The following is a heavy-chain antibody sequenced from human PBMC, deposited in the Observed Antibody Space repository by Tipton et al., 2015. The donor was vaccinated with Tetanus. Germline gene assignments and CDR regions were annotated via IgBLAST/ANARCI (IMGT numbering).Heavy chain of an antibody. CDR3: ARSGYYSRAYYHYRMDV. V-gene: IGHV4-61*08. Sequence: LRLSCTVSGDSLSNGDYYWSWIRQPPGKGLEWIGYVYYSGSTNYNPSLKSRVTISVDTSKNQFSLNLSSVTAADTAVYYCARSGYYSRAYYHYRMDVWGQGTTVSVSS. CDR2: VYYSGST. D-gene: IGHD3-9*01. CDR1: GDSLSNGDYY. J-gene: IGHJ6*02.